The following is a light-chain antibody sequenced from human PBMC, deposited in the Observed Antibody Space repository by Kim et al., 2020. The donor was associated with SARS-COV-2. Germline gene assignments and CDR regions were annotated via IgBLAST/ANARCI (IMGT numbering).Light chain of an antibody. CDR1: LLAKRY. V-gene: IGLV3-27*01. CDR3: HSAGDNNLGV. J-gene: IGLJ2*01. Sequence: SYELTQSSSVSVSPGQTARITCSGDLLAKRYARWFQQRPGQAPVLVIYKDSERPSGIPERFSGSSSGTSVTLTISGAQVEDEADYYCHSAGDNNLGVFGGGTQLTVL. CDR2: KDS.